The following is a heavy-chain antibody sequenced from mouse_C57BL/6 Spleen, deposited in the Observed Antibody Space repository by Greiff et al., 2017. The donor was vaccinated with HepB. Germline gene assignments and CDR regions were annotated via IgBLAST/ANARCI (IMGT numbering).Heavy chain of an antibody. CDR3: ARPPPWDWYFDV. V-gene: IGHV1-69*01. CDR2: IDPSDSYT. Sequence: QVQLQQPGAELVMPGASVKLSCKASGYTFTSYWMHWVKQRPGQGLEWIGEIDPSDSYTNYNQKFKGKSTLTVDKSSSTAYMQLSSLTSEDSAVYYCARPPPWDWYFDVWGTGTTVTVSS. D-gene: IGHD4-1*01. CDR1: GYTFTSYW. J-gene: IGHJ1*03.